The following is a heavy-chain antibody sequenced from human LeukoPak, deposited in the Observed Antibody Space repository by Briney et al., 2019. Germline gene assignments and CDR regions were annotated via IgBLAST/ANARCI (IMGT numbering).Heavy chain of an antibody. CDR1: GDSISGANYY. V-gene: IGHV4-61*02. Sequence: PSQTLSLTCTVSGDSISGANYYWTWIRQPADKGLEWIGRISTSGSTSYDPSLKSRVTISVDTFKNQFSLNLNSVTAADTAVYYCARGGFPGYSTSWFYWGQGTLVTVSS. CDR2: ISTSGST. CDR3: ARGGFPGYSTSWFY. D-gene: IGHD6-13*01. J-gene: IGHJ4*02.